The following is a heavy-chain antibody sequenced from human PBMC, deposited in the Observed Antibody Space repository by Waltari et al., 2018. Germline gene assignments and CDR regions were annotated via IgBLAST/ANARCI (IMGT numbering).Heavy chain of an antibody. V-gene: IGHV3-30-3*01. Sequence: QVQLVESGGGVVQPGRSLRLSCATSGFNFSNYAMHWVRQAPGKGLESVAVISYDGSKEDYADSVKGRFTSSRDKSKNTLFLQMNSLISVDTAIYYCARAYTSSSGLLWLSAADCWGQGTLVTVSS. D-gene: IGHD6-13*01. CDR3: ARAYTSSSGLLWLSAADC. CDR2: ISYDGSKE. J-gene: IGHJ4*02. CDR1: GFNFSNYA.